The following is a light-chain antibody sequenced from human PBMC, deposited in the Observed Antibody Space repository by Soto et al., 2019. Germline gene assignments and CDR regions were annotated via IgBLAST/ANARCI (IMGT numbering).Light chain of an antibody. Sequence: QSVLTQPASVSGSPGQSITISCTGTSSDVGGYNYVSWYQQHPGKAPKLVIYDVTNRPSGVSNRFSGSKSGNTASLTISGLQAEDEADYYCSSYTSSITWVFGGGTQLTVL. CDR1: SSDVGGYNY. CDR2: DVT. J-gene: IGLJ2*01. V-gene: IGLV2-14*01. CDR3: SSYTSSITWV.